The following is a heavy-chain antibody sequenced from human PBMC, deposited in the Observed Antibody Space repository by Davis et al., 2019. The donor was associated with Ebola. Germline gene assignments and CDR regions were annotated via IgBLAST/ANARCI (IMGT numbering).Heavy chain of an antibody. Sequence: AASVKVSCKASGGTFSSYAISWVRQAPGQGLEWMGGIIPIFGTANYAQKFQGRVTITADESTSTAYMELSSLRSEDTAVYYCARDEDYYDSSGYYRVLAFDIWGQGTMVTVSS. CDR3: ARDEDYYDSSGYYRVLAFDI. V-gene: IGHV1-69*13. D-gene: IGHD3-22*01. CDR1: GGTFSSYA. J-gene: IGHJ3*02. CDR2: IIPIFGTA.